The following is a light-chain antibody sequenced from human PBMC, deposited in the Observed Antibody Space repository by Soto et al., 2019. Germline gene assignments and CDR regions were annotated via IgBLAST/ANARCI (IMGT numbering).Light chain of an antibody. J-gene: IGKJ1*01. Sequence: EIVLTQSPGTLSLSPGERATLSCRASQSVDSNYLVWYQQKPGQAPRLLIYAASSRATGIPDRFSGSVSGTDFTLTISRLEPEDFAVYYCQQYGSSLWTFGQGTKVEIK. CDR3: QQYGSSLWT. V-gene: IGKV3-20*01. CDR1: QSVDSNY. CDR2: AAS.